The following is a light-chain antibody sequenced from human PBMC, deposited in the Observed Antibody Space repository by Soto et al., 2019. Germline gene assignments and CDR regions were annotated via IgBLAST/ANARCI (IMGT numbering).Light chain of an antibody. CDR2: GVN. CDR1: SSDVGGYNY. J-gene: IGLJ1*01. CDR3: CSYAGSYTYV. Sequence: QSVLTQPRSMSGSPGQSVTISCTGTSSDVGGYNYVSWYQHHPGKAPKFMIYGVNKRPSGVPDRFSGSKSGDTASLTISGLQAEDEADYYCCSYAGSYTYVFGTGTKVTVL. V-gene: IGLV2-11*01.